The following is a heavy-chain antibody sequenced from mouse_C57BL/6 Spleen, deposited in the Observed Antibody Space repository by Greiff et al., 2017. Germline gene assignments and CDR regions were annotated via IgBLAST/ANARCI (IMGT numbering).Heavy chain of an antibody. Sequence: VQLQQSGPELVKPGASVKISCKASGYTFTDYYMNWVKQSHGKSLEWIGDINPNNGGTSYNKKFQGKATLTVDKSSSTAYMELRSLTSEYSAVYYCASARGRGWDFDVWGTGTTVTVSS. V-gene: IGHV1-26*01. CDR2: INPNNGGT. CDR1: GYTFTDYY. J-gene: IGHJ1*03. CDR3: ASARGRGWDFDV.